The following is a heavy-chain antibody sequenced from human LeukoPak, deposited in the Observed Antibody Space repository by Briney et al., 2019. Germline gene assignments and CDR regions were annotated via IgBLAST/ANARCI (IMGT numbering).Heavy chain of an antibody. D-gene: IGHD3-22*01. Sequence: ASVKVSCKASGCTFTSYYMHWVRQAPGQGLEWMGIINPSGGSTSYAQKFQGRVTMTRDMSTSTVYMELSSLRSEDTAVYYCARAGSSGYYYLDYWGQGTLVTVSS. V-gene: IGHV1-46*01. CDR1: GCTFTSYY. CDR2: INPSGGST. CDR3: ARAGSSGYYYLDY. J-gene: IGHJ4*02.